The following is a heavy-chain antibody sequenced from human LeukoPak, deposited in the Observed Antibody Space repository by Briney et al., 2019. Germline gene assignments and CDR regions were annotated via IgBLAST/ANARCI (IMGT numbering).Heavy chain of an antibody. CDR1: GGTFSSYA. J-gene: IGHJ6*04. V-gene: IGHV1-69*13. Sequence: SVKVSCKASGGTFSSYAISWVRQAPGQGLEWMGGIIPIFGAANYAQKFQGRVTITADESTSTAYMELSSLRSEDTAVYYCARAAGRRGYYYYYGMDVWGKGTTVTVSS. CDR3: ARAAGRRGYYYYYGMDV. D-gene: IGHD6-13*01. CDR2: IIPIFGAA.